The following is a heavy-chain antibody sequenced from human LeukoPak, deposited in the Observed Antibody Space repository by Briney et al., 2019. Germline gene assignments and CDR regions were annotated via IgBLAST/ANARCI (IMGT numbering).Heavy chain of an antibody. J-gene: IGHJ6*03. CDR2: ISSSGSTI. D-gene: IGHD3-10*01. Sequence: GGSLRLSCAASGFTFSSYEMNWVRQAPGKGLEWVSYISSSGSTIYYADSVKGRFTISRDNAKNSLYLQMNSLRAEDTAVYYCARISYGSGSYYYYYYYYMDVWGKGTTVTISS. CDR1: GFTFSSYE. V-gene: IGHV3-48*03. CDR3: ARISYGSGSYYYYYYYYMDV.